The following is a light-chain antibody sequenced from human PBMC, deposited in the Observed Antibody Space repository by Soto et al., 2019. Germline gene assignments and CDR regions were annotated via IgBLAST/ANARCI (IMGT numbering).Light chain of an antibody. CDR2: DAS. Sequence: EIVLTQSPATLSLSPGDRATLSCRASQSIGLAIAWYQHKPGQAPRILIFDASQRATGIPARFRGGGSGTDFTLTISSLDPEYVAVYYCQHYDSSPRFGQGTRLEIK. CDR3: QHYDSSPR. V-gene: IGKV3-11*01. CDR1: QSIGLA. J-gene: IGKJ5*01.